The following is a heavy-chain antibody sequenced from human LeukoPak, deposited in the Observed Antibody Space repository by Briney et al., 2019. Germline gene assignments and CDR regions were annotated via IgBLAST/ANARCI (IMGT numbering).Heavy chain of an antibody. CDR2: ISGSGGST. J-gene: IGHJ4*02. V-gene: IGHV3-23*01. D-gene: IGHD3-22*01. CDR1: GFTFSNYA. CDR3: ARVPYYYDSSGYSDY. Sequence: GGSLRLSCAASGFTFSNYAMSWVRQAPGKGLEWVSVISGSGGSTYYADSVKGRFTISRDNSKNTLYLQMNSLRAEDTAVYYCARVPYYYDSSGYSDYWGQGTLVTVSS.